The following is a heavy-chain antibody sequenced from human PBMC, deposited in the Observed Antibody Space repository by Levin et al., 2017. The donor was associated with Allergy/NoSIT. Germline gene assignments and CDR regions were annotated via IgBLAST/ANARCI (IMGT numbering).Heavy chain of an antibody. D-gene: IGHD1-14*01. CDR3: ATNRNLVYFGP. CDR1: GASITNTTHY. V-gene: IGHV4-39*01. CDR2: IYNSGTT. J-gene: IGHJ5*02. Sequence: KPSETLSLTCTVSGASITNTTHYWAWIRQPPGKGLEWLGSIYNSGTTYHNPSLKRRVTLSVDTSNNQFSVRLNSVTAADTAVYYCATNRNLVYFGPWGQGNLVVVSS.